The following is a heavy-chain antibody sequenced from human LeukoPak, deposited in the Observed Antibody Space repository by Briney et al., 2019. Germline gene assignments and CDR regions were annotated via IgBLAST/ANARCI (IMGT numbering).Heavy chain of an antibody. D-gene: IGHD3-3*01. CDR2: INHSGST. Sequence: PSETLSLTCAVYGGSFSGCYWSWIRQPPGKGLEWIGEINHSGSTNYNPSLKSRVTISVDTSKNQFSLKLSSVTAADTAVYYCARGRLAWYTIFGVVIRTNWFDPWGQGTLVTVSS. CDR1: GGSFSGCY. CDR3: ARGRLAWYTIFGVVIRTNWFDP. V-gene: IGHV4-34*01. J-gene: IGHJ5*02.